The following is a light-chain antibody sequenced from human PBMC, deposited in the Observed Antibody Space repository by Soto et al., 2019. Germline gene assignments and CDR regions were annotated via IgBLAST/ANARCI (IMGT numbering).Light chain of an antibody. J-gene: IGKJ1*01. CDR3: QHYNSYSEA. V-gene: IGKV3-20*01. CDR2: GAS. CDR1: QSISSNY. Sequence: EIALTQSPGTLSLSPGERATLSCRASQSISSNYLAWYQQKPGQAPRLLIYGASTRATGIPDRFSGSGSGTEFTLTISSLQPDDFATYYCQHYNSYSEAFGQGTKV.